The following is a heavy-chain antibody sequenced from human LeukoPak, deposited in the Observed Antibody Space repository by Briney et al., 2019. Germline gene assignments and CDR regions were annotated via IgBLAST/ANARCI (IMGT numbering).Heavy chain of an antibody. Sequence: PGGSLRLSCAASGFSFISYWMSWVRQAPGKGLEWVANIKQDGSAKNYVDSVKGRFTISRDNAKNSLYLQLNSLRAEDTAVYYCAGCARTSCYFDYWGQGTLVIVSS. J-gene: IGHJ4*02. CDR2: IKQDGSAK. D-gene: IGHD2-2*01. CDR1: GFSFISYW. V-gene: IGHV3-7*01. CDR3: AGCARTSCYFDY.